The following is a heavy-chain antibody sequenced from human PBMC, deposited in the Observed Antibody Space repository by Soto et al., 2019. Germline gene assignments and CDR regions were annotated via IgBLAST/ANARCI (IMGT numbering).Heavy chain of an antibody. CDR2: ISSSSSYI. D-gene: IGHD2-15*01. V-gene: IGHV3-21*01. Sequence: EVQLVESGGGLVKPGGSLRLSCAASGFTFSSYSMNWVRQAPGKGLEWVSSISSSSSYIYYADSVKGRFTISRDNAKNSLYLQMNSLRAEDTAVYYCARKAYCSGGSCYSGGSWFDLWGQGTLVTVSS. J-gene: IGHJ5*02. CDR1: GFTFSSYS. CDR3: ARKAYCSGGSCYSGGSWFDL.